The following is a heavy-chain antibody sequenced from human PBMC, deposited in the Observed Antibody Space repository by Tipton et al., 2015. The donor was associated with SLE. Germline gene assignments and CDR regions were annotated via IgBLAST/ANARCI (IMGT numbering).Heavy chain of an antibody. CDR3: ARHAYCGGDCYSVYWYFDL. J-gene: IGHJ2*01. Sequence: GLVKPSETLSLTCTVSGGSISSYYWGWIRQPPGKGLEWIGSIYYSGSTYYNPSLKSRVTISVDTSKNQFSLKLSSVTAADTAVYYCARHAYCGGDCYSVYWYFDLWGRGTLVTVSS. V-gene: IGHV4-39*01. D-gene: IGHD2-21*01. CDR1: GGSISSYY. CDR2: IYYSGST.